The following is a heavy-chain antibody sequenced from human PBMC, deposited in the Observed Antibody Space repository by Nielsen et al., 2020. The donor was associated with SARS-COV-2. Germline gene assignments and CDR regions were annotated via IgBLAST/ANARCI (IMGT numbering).Heavy chain of an antibody. CDR3: AADILGCYGSGSNTFQH. CDR1: GFTFTSSA. Sequence: SVKVSCKASGFTFTSSAVQWVRQARGQRLEWIGWIVVGSGNTNYAQKFQERVTITRDMSTSTAYMELSSLRSEDTAVYYCAADILGCYGSGSNTFQHWGQGTLVTVSS. V-gene: IGHV1-58*01. D-gene: IGHD3-10*01. J-gene: IGHJ1*01. CDR2: IVVGSGNT.